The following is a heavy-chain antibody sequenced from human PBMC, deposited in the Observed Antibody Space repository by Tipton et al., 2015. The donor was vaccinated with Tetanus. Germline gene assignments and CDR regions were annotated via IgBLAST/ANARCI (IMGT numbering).Heavy chain of an antibody. CDR2: IDASGST. Sequence: TLSLTCTVSGGSLSSNYWTWIRQPAGKGLEWIGRIDASGSTDYNPSLKSRVTMSVDTSENQFSLKLNSVTAADTAIYYCARDHRLSASYAGWFDPWGQGTLVTVSS. CDR3: ARDHRLSASYAGWFDP. V-gene: IGHV4-4*07. CDR1: GGSLSSNY. D-gene: IGHD1-26*01. J-gene: IGHJ5*02.